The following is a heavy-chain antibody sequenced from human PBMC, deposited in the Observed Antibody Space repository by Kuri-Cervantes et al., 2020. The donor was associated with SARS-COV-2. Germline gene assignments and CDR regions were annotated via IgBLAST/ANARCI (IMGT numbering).Heavy chain of an antibody. Sequence: ASVKVSCKASGYTFTSYGISWVRQAPGQGLEWMGWISAYNGNTNYAQKLQGRVTMTTDTSTSTAYMELRSLRSDDTAVYYCASQDSYGYPVDYWGQGTLVTVSS. V-gene: IGHV1-18*04. CDR2: ISAYNGNT. CDR3: ASQDSYGYPVDY. CDR1: GYTFTSYG. J-gene: IGHJ4*02. D-gene: IGHD5-18*01.